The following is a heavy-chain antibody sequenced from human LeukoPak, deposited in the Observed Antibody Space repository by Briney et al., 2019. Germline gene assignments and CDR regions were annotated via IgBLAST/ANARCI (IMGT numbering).Heavy chain of an antibody. CDR2: ISYDGSNK. J-gene: IGHJ4*02. Sequence: GGSLRLACAASGFTFSSYAMHWVRQTPAKGLEWVAVISYDGSNKYYADSVKGRFTISRDNSKNTLYLQMNSLRAEDTAVYYCARDFPDYWGQGNLVTVSS. V-gene: IGHV3-30*04. CDR3: ARDFPDY. CDR1: GFTFSSYA.